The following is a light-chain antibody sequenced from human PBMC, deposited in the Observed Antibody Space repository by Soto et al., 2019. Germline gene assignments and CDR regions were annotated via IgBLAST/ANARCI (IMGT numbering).Light chain of an antibody. J-gene: IGKJ4*01. CDR3: QQYNNWPLT. CDR2: KAS. Sequence: DIQMTQSPSTLSGSVGDRVTITCRASQTISSWLAWYQQKPGKAPKLLIYKASTLKSGVPSRFSGSGSGTEFTLTISSLQPEDFAVYYCQQYNNWPLTFGGATKV. V-gene: IGKV1-5*03. CDR1: QTISSW.